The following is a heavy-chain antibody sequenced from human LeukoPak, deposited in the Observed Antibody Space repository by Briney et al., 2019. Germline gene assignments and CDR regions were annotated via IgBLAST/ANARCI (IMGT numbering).Heavy chain of an antibody. CDR3: ARQGVVGATGFDY. CDR1: GGSISSISYY. V-gene: IGHV4-39*01. D-gene: IGHD1-26*01. J-gene: IGHJ4*02. Sequence: SETLSLTCSVSGGSISSISYYWGWIRQPPGKGLEWIGNIYSSGSTYNNPSLKSRVIISVDPSKNQFSLKLTSVTAADTAVYYCARQGVVGATGFDYWGQGTLVTVSS. CDR2: IYSSGST.